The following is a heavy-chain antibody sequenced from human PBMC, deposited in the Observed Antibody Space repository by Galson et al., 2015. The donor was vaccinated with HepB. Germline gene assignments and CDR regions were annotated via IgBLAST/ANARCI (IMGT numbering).Heavy chain of an antibody. J-gene: IGHJ6*02. D-gene: IGHD1/OR15-1a*01. CDR2: IDPDDSYA. Sequence: QSGAEVKKPGESLRISCKGSGYTFTTYRITWVRQMPGKGLEWMGRIDPDDSYANYSPSFHGHVTMSVDKSINTAYLQWTSLQAADTAMYYCARRGNKPYAMDVWGQGTTVTVSS. CDR1: GYTFTTYR. CDR3: ARRGNKPYAMDV. V-gene: IGHV5-10-1*01.